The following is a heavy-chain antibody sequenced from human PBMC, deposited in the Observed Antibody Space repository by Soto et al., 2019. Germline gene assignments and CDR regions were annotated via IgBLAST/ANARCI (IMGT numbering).Heavy chain of an antibody. Sequence: ASVKVSCKASGYTFTSYGISWVRQAPGQGLEWMGWISAYNGNTNYAQKLQGRVTMTTDTSTSTAYMELRSLRSDDTAVYYCVRGTYYYDSSGYSGFDYWGQGTLVTVSS. CDR3: VRGTYYYDSSGYSGFDY. D-gene: IGHD3-22*01. CDR1: GYTFTSYG. J-gene: IGHJ4*02. CDR2: ISAYNGNT. V-gene: IGHV1-18*04.